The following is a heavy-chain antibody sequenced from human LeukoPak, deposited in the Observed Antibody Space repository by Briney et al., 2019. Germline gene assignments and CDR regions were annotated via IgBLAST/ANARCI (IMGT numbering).Heavy chain of an antibody. CDR3: ATEKDLLLDS. D-gene: IGHD1-26*01. CDR2: FDTGDDET. V-gene: IGHV1-24*01. J-gene: IGHJ5*01. Sequence: ASVKVSCKVSGYSLSELSTHWVRQAPGQGLEWMGGFDTGDDETIYAQKFQGRVTMTEDTSTDTAYLELSRLRSEDTAVYFCATEKDLLLDSWGQGTPVTVSS. CDR1: GYSLSELS.